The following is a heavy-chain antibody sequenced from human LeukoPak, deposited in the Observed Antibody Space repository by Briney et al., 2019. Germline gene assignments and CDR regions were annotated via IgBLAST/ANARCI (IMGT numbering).Heavy chain of an antibody. CDR2: ISSSGSTI. Sequence: GRSLRLSPAASGFTLSRYEMNGVPEAPRKGLERVSYISSSGSTIYYADSVKGRFTISRDNPKNSLYLQMNSLRAEDTAVYYCARGDYGDPRWYFDLWGRGTLVTVSS. J-gene: IGHJ2*01. D-gene: IGHD4-17*01. CDR1: GFTLSRYE. V-gene: IGHV3-48*03. CDR3: ARGDYGDPRWYFDL.